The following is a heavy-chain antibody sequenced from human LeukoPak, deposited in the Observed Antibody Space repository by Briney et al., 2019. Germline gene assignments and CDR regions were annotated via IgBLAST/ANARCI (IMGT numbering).Heavy chain of an antibody. CDR1: GFTFSDYH. Sequence: GGSLRLSCAASGFTFSDYHMSWIRQAPGKGLEWVSYIRSSGGTISYADSVKGRFTISRDNAKNSLYLQMNSLRAEDTAVYYCARGPVSSSGFFGYWGQGTLVTVSS. D-gene: IGHD6-19*01. CDR3: ARGPVSSSGFFGY. V-gene: IGHV3-11*01. CDR2: IRSSGGTI. J-gene: IGHJ4*02.